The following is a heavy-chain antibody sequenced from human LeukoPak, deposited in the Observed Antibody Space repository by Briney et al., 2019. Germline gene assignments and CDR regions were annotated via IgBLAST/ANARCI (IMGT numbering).Heavy chain of an antibody. V-gene: IGHV4-4*07. CDR2: IYTSGST. CDR1: GGSISSYY. D-gene: IGHD6-19*01. CDR3: AREGSHSSGWADDAFDI. J-gene: IGHJ3*02. Sequence: SETLSLTCTVSGGSISSYYWSWIRQPAGKGLEWIGRIYTSGSTNYNPSLKSRVTMSVDTSKNQFSLKLSSVTAADTAVYYCAREGSHSSGWADDAFDIWGQGTMVTVSS.